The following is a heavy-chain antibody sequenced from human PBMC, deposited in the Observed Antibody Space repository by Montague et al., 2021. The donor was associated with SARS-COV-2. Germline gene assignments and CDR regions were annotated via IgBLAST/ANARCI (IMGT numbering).Heavy chain of an antibody. J-gene: IGHJ4*02. Sequence: SETLSLTCTVSGGSISSSSYFWGWIRQPPGKGLEWIGSIYYSGNTYYNPSLKSRVTISVDTSKNQFSLKLSSVTAADTAVFYCARAFIAAAGTTSLDYWGQGTLVTVSS. D-gene: IGHD6-13*01. CDR3: ARAFIAAAGTTSLDY. V-gene: IGHV4-39*01. CDR1: GGSISSSSYF. CDR2: IYYSGNT.